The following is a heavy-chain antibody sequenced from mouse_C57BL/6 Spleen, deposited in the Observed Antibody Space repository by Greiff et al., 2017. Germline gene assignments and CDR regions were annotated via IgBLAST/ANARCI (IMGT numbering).Heavy chain of an antibody. CDR1: GYSFTDYN. J-gene: IGHJ4*01. CDR3: SSAGSNYDYPMDY. D-gene: IGHD2-5*01. Sequence: VQLQQSGPELVKPGASVKISCKASGYSFTDYNMNWVKQSNGKSLEWIGVINPNYGTTSYNQKFKGKATLTVDQSSSTSYMQLNSLTSEDSAVYYYSSAGSNYDYPMDYWGQGTSVTVSS. CDR2: INPNYGTT. V-gene: IGHV1-39*01.